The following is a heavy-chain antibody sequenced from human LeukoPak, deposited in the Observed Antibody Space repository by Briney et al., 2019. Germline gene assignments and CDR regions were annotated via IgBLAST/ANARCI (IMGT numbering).Heavy chain of an antibody. CDR3: ARDRGTDGMDV. Sequence: SETLSLTCTVSGGSISSSSYYWGWIRQPPGKGLEWIGSIYYSGSTYYNPSLKSRVTISVDTSKNQFSLKLSSVTAADTAVYYCARDRGTDGMDVWGQGTTVTVSS. J-gene: IGHJ6*02. CDR2: IYYSGST. V-gene: IGHV4-39*07. D-gene: IGHD1-7*01. CDR1: GGSISSSSYY.